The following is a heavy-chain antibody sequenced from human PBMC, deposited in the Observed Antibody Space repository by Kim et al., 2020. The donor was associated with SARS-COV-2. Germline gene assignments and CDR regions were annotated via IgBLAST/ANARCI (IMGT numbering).Heavy chain of an antibody. D-gene: IGHD1-1*01. J-gene: IGHJ6*02. CDR3: IRRTSNNYPDPYGVDV. V-gene: IGHV3-73*01. Sequence: SVKGRFTISRDDSKNTAYLQMNSLKTEDTAVYYCIRRTSNNYPDPYGVDVWGQGTTVTVSS.